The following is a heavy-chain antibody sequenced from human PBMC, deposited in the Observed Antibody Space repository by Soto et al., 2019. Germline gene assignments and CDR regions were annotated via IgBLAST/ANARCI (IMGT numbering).Heavy chain of an antibody. V-gene: IGHV1-3*01. CDR1: RYDFGRHA. CDR2: INAGNGNT. D-gene: IGHD2-2*01. Sequence: ASVKVSCKTSRYDFGRHAIQWVRQATGQRLEWMGWINAGNGNTGYSQMFQGRVTITADASARTSYMELRSLKSQDTAVYYCVRDSGAKLSCSWGQGTLVTVSS. J-gene: IGHJ4*02. CDR3: VRDSGAKLSCS.